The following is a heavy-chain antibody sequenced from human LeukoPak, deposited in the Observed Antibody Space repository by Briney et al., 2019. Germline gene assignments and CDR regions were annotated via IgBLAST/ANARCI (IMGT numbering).Heavy chain of an antibody. J-gene: IGHJ4*02. CDR2: INAGNGNT. V-gene: IGHV1-3*01. Sequence: ASVKVSCKASGYTFTSYAMHWVRQAPGQRLEWMGWINAGNGNTKYSQKFQGRVTITRDTSASTAYMELSSLRSEDTAVYYCARDREYSGSYPADYWGQGTLVTVSS. CDR1: GYTFTSYA. CDR3: ARDREYSGSYPADY. D-gene: IGHD1-26*01.